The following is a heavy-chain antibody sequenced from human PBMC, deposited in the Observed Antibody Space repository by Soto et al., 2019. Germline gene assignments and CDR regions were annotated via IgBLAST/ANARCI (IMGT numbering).Heavy chain of an antibody. J-gene: IGHJ5*02. V-gene: IGHV1-69*02. CDR2: IIPVIGVG. CDR1: GNTLNTDT. Sequence: QVQLVQSGAEVKKPGSSVKVSCKPSGNTLNTDTITWLRQAPGQGLEWMGRIIPVIGVGTYAQKFQDRVTITADKSTTTVYMEVTSLTSEDTDTYYGAIGRTGSNGYYWAWGQGTQVTVSP. CDR3: AIGRTGSNGYYWA. D-gene: IGHD3-22*01.